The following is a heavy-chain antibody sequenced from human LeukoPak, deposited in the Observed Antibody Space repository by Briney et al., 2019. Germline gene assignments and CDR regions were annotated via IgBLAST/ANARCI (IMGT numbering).Heavy chain of an antibody. V-gene: IGHV3-23*01. Sequence: GGSLRLSCAASGFTFSSYAMSWVRQAPGKGPEWVSGISGSGGSTYYGDSVKGRFTISRDNSKNTLYLQMNSLRAEDTAVYYCAKNLREQQLDSDFDYWGQGTLVTVSS. D-gene: IGHD6-13*01. CDR3: AKNLREQQLDSDFDY. CDR1: GFTFSSYA. J-gene: IGHJ4*02. CDR2: ISGSGGST.